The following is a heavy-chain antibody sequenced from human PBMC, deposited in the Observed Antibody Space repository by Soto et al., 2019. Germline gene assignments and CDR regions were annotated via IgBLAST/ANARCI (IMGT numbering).Heavy chain of an antibody. J-gene: IGHJ3*02. CDR1: GFIFGYFA. Sequence: GGSLRLSCTASGFIFGYFAMSWFRQAPGKGLEWVGFIGSKVFGGTTQFAASVTGRFTISRDDSKSIAYLQLNSLKTEDTAVYYCTRWGGDYTAFDIWGQGTMVTVSS. D-gene: IGHD3-3*01. CDR2: IGSKVFGGTT. CDR3: TRWGGDYTAFDI. V-gene: IGHV3-49*03.